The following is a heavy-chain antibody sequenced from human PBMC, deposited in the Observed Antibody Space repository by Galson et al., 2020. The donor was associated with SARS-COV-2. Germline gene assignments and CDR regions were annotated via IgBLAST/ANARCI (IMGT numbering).Heavy chain of an antibody. V-gene: IGHV3-30*03. CDR1: GFTFRAFG. D-gene: IGHD2-8*02. CDR2: ISSDGSYK. J-gene: IGHJ3*02. Sequence: GESLKISCAASGFTFRAFGMHWVRQAPGKGLEWVAVISSDGSYKYYADSVKGRFTISRDNSKNTLSLQMSSLRAEDTSVYYCARGLTYSTDRYTADAFDIWGQGTMVTVSS. CDR3: ARGLTYSTDRYTADAFDI.